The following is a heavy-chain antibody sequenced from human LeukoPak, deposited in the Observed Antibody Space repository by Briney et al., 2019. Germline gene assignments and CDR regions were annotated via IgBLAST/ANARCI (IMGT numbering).Heavy chain of an antibody. J-gene: IGHJ4*02. Sequence: GGSLRLSCAASGFTFSTSWMSWVRQAPGKGLEWVASIKPDGSEKYYVDSVKGRFTISRDNAKNSLYLQMDSLRAEDTAVYYCARVTGGRFDYWGQGTLVTVSS. V-gene: IGHV3-7*03. CDR3: ARVTGGRFDY. D-gene: IGHD1-26*01. CDR1: GFTFSTSW. CDR2: IKPDGSEK.